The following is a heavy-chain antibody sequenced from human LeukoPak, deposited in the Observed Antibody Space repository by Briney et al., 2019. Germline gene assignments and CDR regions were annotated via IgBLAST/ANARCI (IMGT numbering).Heavy chain of an antibody. J-gene: IGHJ5*02. CDR2: IKQDGSEK. D-gene: IGHD2-2*01. CDR1: GFTFSSYW. V-gene: IGHV3-7*01. Sequence: GGSLRLSCAASGFTFSSYWMSWVRQAPGKGLEWVANIKQDGSEKYYVDSVKGRFTISRDNAKKSLYLQMNSLRAGDTAVYYCARALGYCSSTSCSEGFDPWGQGTLVTVSS. CDR3: ARALGYCSSTSCSEGFDP.